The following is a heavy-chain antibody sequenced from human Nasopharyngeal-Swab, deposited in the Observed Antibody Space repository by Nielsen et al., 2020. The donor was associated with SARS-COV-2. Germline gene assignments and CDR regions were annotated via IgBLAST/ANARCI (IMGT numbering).Heavy chain of an antibody. CDR3: ASPPLDSSGYYYGFHY. D-gene: IGHD3-22*01. CDR2: ISYDGSNK. CDR1: GFTFSSSA. Sequence: EGSLRLSCAASGFTFSSSAMHWVRQAPGKGLEWVAVISYDGSNKYFADSVKGRFTISRDNSKNTLYLQMNSLRAEDTAVYYCASPPLDSSGYYYGFHYWGRGTLVTVSS. J-gene: IGHJ4*02. V-gene: IGHV3-30-3*01.